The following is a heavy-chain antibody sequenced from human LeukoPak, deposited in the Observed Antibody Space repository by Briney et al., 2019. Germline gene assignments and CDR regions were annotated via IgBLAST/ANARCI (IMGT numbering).Heavy chain of an antibody. CDR2: LNHSGST. CDR1: GGSISSSSYY. Sequence: SGTLSLTCTVSGGSISSSSYYWGWIRQPPGKGLEWIGDLNHSGSTNYNPSLKSRVTISVDTSKNQFSLKLSSVTAADTAVYYCASPRRWGQGTLVTVRS. J-gene: IGHJ4*02. CDR3: ASPRR. V-gene: IGHV4-39*07.